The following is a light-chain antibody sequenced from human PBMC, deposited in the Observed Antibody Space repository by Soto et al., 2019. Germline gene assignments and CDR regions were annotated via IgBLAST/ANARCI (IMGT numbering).Light chain of an antibody. V-gene: IGLV2-23*02. CDR1: SSDIGSYNL. J-gene: IGLJ2*01. CDR2: EAF. CDR3: CSYAGTSTFMI. Sequence: QSVLTQPASVSGSPGQSITISCTGTSSDIGSYNLVSWYQQHPGKAPLLLIYEAFKRPSGVSNRFSGSKSGNTASLTISGLQAEDEGDYYCCSYAGTSTFMILGGGTKVTVL.